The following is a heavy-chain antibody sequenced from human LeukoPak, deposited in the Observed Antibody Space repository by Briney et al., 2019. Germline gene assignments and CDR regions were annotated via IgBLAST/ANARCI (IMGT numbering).Heavy chain of an antibody. CDR1: GGSISTYF. CDR3: ARTSLERHPFDP. Sequence: SETLSLTCTVSGGSISTYFWSWIRQPPGKGLEWIGYIYYSGSTNYNPSLKSRVTISLDTSKNQFSLKLSSVTAADTAVYYCARTSLERHPFDPWGQGTLVTVSS. CDR2: IYYSGST. D-gene: IGHD1-1*01. J-gene: IGHJ5*02. V-gene: IGHV4-59*08.